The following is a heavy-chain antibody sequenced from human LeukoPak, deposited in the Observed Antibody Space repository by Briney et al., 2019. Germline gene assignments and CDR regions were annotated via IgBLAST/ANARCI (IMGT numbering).Heavy chain of an antibody. CDR2: INPNSGGT. CDR3: ARDIWAVVVVPAAINWFDP. Sequence: ASVKVSCKASGYTFTGYYIHWVRQAPGQGLEWMGWINPNSGGTNYAQKFQGRVSMTRDTSISTAYMELSRLRSDDTGVYYCARDIWAVVVVPAAINWFDPWGQGTLVTVSS. V-gene: IGHV1-2*02. D-gene: IGHD2-2*01. CDR1: GYTFTGYY. J-gene: IGHJ5*02.